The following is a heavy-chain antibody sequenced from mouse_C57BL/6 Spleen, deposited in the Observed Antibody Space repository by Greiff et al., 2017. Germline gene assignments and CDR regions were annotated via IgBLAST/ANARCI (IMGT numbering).Heavy chain of an antibody. J-gene: IGHJ3*01. CDR3: ARYYDGYYVAY. CDR1: GYTFTDYY. V-gene: IGHV1-26*01. CDR2: INPNNGGT. Sequence: VQLQQSGPELVKPGASVKISCKASGYTFTDYYMNWVKQSHGKSLEWIGDINPNNGGTRYNQKFKGKATLTVDKSSSTAYMELRSLTSEDSAVYYCARYYDGYYVAYWGQGTLVTVSA. D-gene: IGHD2-3*01.